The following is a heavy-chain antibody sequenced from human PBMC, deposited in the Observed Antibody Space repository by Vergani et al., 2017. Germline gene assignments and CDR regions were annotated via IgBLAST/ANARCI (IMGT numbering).Heavy chain of an antibody. Sequence: QVQLVESGGGVVQPGRSLRLSCAASGFTFSSYGMHWVRQAPGKGLEWVAVISYDGSNKYYADSVKGRFTISRDNSKNTLYLQMNSLRAEDTAVYYCAKGYGDLTHEPMDYWGQGTLVTVSS. CDR2: ISYDGSNK. J-gene: IGHJ4*02. CDR3: AKGYGDLTHEPMDY. V-gene: IGHV3-30*18. D-gene: IGHD4-17*01. CDR1: GFTFSSYG.